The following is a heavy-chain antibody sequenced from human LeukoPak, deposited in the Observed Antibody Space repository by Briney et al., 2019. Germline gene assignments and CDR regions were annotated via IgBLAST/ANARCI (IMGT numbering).Heavy chain of an antibody. V-gene: IGHV4-30-4*01. CDR3: ASQSMIRGVESGWYGIDV. Sequence: SETLSLTCTVSGGSISSGDHFWSWIRQPPGKGLEWIGYIYYSGSTYYNPSLRSRVIMSIDTSKNQFSLNLRSVTAADTAVYYCASQSMIRGVESGWYGIDVWGKGTTVTVSS. CDR1: GGSISSGDHF. CDR2: IYYSGST. J-gene: IGHJ6*04. D-gene: IGHD3-10*01.